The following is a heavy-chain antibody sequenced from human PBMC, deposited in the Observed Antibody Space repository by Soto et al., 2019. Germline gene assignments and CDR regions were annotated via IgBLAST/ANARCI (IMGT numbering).Heavy chain of an antibody. D-gene: IGHD1-26*01. V-gene: IGHV3-30-3*01. CDR2: ISYDRSNK. CDR3: ARVEGRPGYSGSYYEYYYYGMDV. J-gene: IGHJ6*02. Sequence: GGSLRLSCAASGFTFSSYAMHWVRQAPGKGLEWVAVISYDRSNKYYADSVKGRFTISRDNSKNTLYLQMNSLRAEDTAVYYCARVEGRPGYSGSYYEYYYYGMDVWGQGTTVTVSS. CDR1: GFTFSSYA.